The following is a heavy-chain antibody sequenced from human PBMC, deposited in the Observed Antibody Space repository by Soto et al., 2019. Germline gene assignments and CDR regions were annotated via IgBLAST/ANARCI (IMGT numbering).Heavy chain of an antibody. CDR2: IYYSGST. V-gene: IGHV4-59*01. Sequence: PSETLSLTCAVYGGSFSGYYWSWIRQPPGKGLEWIGYIYYSGSTDYNPSLKSRVTMSVDTSKNQFSLKLSSVTAADTAVYYCARGYPPDYDDNRGIDYWGQGTLVTVSS. D-gene: IGHD3-22*01. J-gene: IGHJ4*02. CDR1: GGSFSGYY. CDR3: ARGYPPDYDDNRGIDY.